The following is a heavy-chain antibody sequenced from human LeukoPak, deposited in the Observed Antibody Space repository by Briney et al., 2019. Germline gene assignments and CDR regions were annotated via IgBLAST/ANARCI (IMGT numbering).Heavy chain of an antibody. CDR1: GGSFSGYY. CDR3: ARGPVSDY. V-gene: IGHV4-34*01. Sequence: SETLSLTCAVYGGSFSGYYWSWIRQPPGKGLEWIGEINHSGSTNYNPSLKSRVTISVDTSKNQFSLKLSSGTAADTAVYYCARGPVSDYWGQGTLVTVSS. CDR2: INHSGST. J-gene: IGHJ4*02.